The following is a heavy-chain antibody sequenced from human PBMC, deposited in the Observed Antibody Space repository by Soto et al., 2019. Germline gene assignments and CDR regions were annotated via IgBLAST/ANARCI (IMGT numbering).Heavy chain of an antibody. J-gene: IGHJ6*02. Sequence: SVKVSCKASGGTFSSYAISWVRQAPGQGLEWMGGIIPIFGTANYAQKFQGRVTITADESTSTAYMELSSLRSEDTAVYYCARGYALMDYYDSSGTSMDVWGQGTTVTV. CDR3: ARGYALMDYYDSSGTSMDV. CDR2: IIPIFGTA. D-gene: IGHD3-22*01. CDR1: GGTFSSYA. V-gene: IGHV1-69*13.